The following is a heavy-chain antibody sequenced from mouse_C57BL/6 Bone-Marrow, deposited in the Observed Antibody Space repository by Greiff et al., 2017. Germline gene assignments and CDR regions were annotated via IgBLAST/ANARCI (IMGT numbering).Heavy chain of an antibody. D-gene: IGHD2-5*01. V-gene: IGHV1-7*01. CDR2: INPSSGYT. Sequence: QVQLKESGAELAKPGASVKLSCKASGYTFTSYWMHWVKQRPGKGLEWIGYINPSSGYTKYNQTFKDKATLTADKSSSTAYMQLSSLTYEDSAVYYCAIHRGCSNYVRFAYWGQGTLVTVSA. J-gene: IGHJ3*01. CDR1: GYTFTSYW. CDR3: AIHRGCSNYVRFAY.